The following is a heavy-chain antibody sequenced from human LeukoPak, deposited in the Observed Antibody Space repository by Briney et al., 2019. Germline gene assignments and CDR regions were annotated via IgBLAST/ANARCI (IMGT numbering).Heavy chain of an antibody. CDR1: GYNFIDYY. D-gene: IGHD3-22*01. CDR3: ARGGPSSGFIGRAFDI. CDR2: INPDSGGT. Sequence: ASVKVSCKTSGYNFIDYYIHWVRQAPGHGLEWMGWINPDSGGTNYAQKFQGRVTMTRDTSINTAYMELSRLRSDDTAVYYCARGGPSSGFIGRAFDIWGQGTMVTVSS. J-gene: IGHJ3*02. V-gene: IGHV1-2*02.